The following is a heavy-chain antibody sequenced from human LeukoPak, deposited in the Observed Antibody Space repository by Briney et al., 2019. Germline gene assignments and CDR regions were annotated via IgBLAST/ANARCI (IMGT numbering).Heavy chain of an antibody. V-gene: IGHV3-21*01. CDR3: ARGPGGSSSHD. J-gene: IGHJ4*02. D-gene: IGHD6-6*01. CDR1: GFTFSSYS. CDR2: ISSSSSYI. Sequence: GGFLRLSCAASGFTFSSYSMNWVRQAPGKGLEWVSSISSSSSYIYYADSVKGRFTVSRDNAKNSLYLQMNSLRAEDTAVYYCARGPGGSSSHDWGQGTLVTVSS.